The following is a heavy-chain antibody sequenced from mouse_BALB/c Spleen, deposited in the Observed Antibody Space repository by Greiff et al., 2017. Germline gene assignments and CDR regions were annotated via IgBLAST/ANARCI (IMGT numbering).Heavy chain of an antibody. V-gene: IGHV5-6-5*01. J-gene: IGHJ1*01. D-gene: IGHD1-1*01. Sequence: EVKLMESGGGLVKPGGSLKLSCAASGFTFSSYAMSWVRQTPEKRLEWVASISSGGSTYYPDSVKGRFTISRDNARNILYLQMSSLRSEDTAMYYCAREGRSSYGYCDVWGAGTTVTVSS. CDR2: ISSGGST. CDR1: GFTFSSYA. CDR3: AREGRSSYGYCDV.